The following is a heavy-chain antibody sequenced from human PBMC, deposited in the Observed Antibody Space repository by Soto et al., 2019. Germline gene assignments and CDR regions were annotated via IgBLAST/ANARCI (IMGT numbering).Heavy chain of an antibody. D-gene: IGHD6-13*01. CDR3: ARDRVRMAAAGTTDY. Sequence: ASVKVSCKASGYTFTSYAMHWVRQAPGQRLEWMGWISAYNGNTNYAQKLQGRVTMTTDTSTSTAYMELRSLRSDDTAVYYCARDRVRMAAAGTTDYWGQGTLVTVSS. CDR2: ISAYNGNT. V-gene: IGHV1-18*01. CDR1: GYTFTSYA. J-gene: IGHJ4*02.